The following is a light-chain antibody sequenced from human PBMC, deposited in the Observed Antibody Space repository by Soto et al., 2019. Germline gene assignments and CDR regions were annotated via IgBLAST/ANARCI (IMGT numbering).Light chain of an antibody. J-gene: IGKJ2*01. Sequence: DIVMTQSPDSLAVSLGERATFNCKSSQSVLYSSNNKNYLAWYQQKPGQPPKLLIYWASTRESGVPDRFSGSGSWTDFTLTISSLQAEDVAVYYCQQYYSTPQTFGQGTKLEIK. CDR3: QQYYSTPQT. CDR2: WAS. V-gene: IGKV4-1*01. CDR1: QSVLYSSNNKNY.